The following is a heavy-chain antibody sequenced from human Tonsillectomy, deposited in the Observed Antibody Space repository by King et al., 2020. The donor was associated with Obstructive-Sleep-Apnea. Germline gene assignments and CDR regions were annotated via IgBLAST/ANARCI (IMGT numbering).Heavy chain of an antibody. CDR2: ISSSGSTI. V-gene: IGHV3-11*01. J-gene: IGHJ6*02. D-gene: IGHD6-13*01. Sequence: VQLVESGGGLVKPGGSLRLSCAASGFTFSDYYMSWIRQAPGKGLEWVSYISSSGSTINYADSVKGRFTISRDNAKKSLYLQMNSLRAEDTAVYYCARDLAPSSSLYYYYAMDVWGQGTTVIVPS. CDR1: GFTFSDYY. CDR3: ARDLAPSSSLYYYYAMDV.